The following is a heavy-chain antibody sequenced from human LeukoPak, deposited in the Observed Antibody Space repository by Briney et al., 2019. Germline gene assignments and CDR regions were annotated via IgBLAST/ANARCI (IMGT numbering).Heavy chain of an antibody. CDR3: AKGGGYEAQYYYYYLDV. Sequence: TGGSLRLSCAASGFTFSSDAMRWVRQALGKGLEGVSAISSSGGSTYYADSVRGRFTISRDNSKNTLYLQMKSLRAEDTAVYYCAKGGGYEAQYYYYYLDVWGKGTTVTISS. CDR1: GFTFSSDA. V-gene: IGHV3-23*01. CDR2: ISSSGGST. J-gene: IGHJ6*03. D-gene: IGHD5-12*01.